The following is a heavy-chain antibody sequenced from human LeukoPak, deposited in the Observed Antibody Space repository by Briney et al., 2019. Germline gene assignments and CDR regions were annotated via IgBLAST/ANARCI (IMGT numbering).Heavy chain of an antibody. CDR3: ARNEAYCGGDCYFDY. CDR2: IHGSGNT. Sequence: SETLSLTCTVSGGSISSWYWSWIRQPPGKGLEWIGYIHGSGNTNYNPSLKSRVTMSIDTSKNQFSLKLTSVTAADTAVYYCARNEAYCGGDCYFDYWGQGTLVTVSS. J-gene: IGHJ4*02. V-gene: IGHV4-59*01. CDR1: GGSISSWY. D-gene: IGHD2-21*02.